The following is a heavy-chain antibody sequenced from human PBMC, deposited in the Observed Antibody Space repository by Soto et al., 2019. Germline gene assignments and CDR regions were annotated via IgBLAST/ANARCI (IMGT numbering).Heavy chain of an antibody. CDR3: ARGKDIVVVSPNWFDP. CDR2: IYYSGST. CDR1: CGSISSGGYY. J-gene: IGHJ5*02. Sequence: SETLSLTCTVSCGSISSGGYYWSWIRQHPGKGLEWIGYIYYSGSTYYNPSLKSRVTISVDTSKNQFSLKLSSVTAADTAVYYCARGKDIVVVSPNWFDPWGQGTLVTVSS. D-gene: IGHD2-2*01. V-gene: IGHV4-31*03.